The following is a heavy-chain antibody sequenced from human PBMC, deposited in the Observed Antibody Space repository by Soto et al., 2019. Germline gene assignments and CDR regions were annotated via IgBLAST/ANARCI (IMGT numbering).Heavy chain of an antibody. CDR1: GFTFNNYA. Sequence: EVQLLESGGGLVQPGGSLRLSCAASGFTFNNYAMTWVRQAPGKGLEWVSAISGGGDTTSYADSVKGRFTVSRDGSKNTLYLQMSSLIAEDTALYYCAKGRGGSGSLTPRVDFWGQGTLVTVSS. CDR3: AKGRGGSGSLTPRVDF. CDR2: ISGGGDTT. J-gene: IGHJ4*02. D-gene: IGHD3-10*01. V-gene: IGHV3-23*01.